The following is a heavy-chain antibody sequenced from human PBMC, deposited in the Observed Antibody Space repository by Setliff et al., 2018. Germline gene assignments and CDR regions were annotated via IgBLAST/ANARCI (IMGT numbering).Heavy chain of an antibody. CDR1: AYSFVNYG. V-gene: IGHV1-18*01. CDR3: ALEEYTSRWTKRFDP. Sequence: GASVKVSCKASAYSFVNYGITWVRQAPGQGLEWMGWIRVYGGNTNYAQRFQGRVTTTIDTSTNTAYMELRSLRSDDTAVYYCALEEYTSRWTKRFDPWGQGTLVTVSS. D-gene: IGHD6-13*01. J-gene: IGHJ5*02. CDR2: IRVYGGNT.